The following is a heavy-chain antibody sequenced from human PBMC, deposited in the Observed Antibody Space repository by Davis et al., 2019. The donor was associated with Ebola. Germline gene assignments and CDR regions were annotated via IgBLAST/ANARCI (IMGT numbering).Heavy chain of an antibody. J-gene: IGHJ6*02. V-gene: IGHV3-30*18. CDR3: ANGAGAPSATYYQCGMVA. D-gene: IGHD3-16*01. CDR2: PSYDGSSK. CDR1: GFAFGSYG. Sequence: AGPLRLSCVVSGFAFGSYGMHWVRQAPATGLERVAFPSYDGSSKPHADSVMGRFTISRDNPKNTLYLQMNSLRSEDTAVYYCANGAGAPSATYYQCGMVAWDQGTTVTVS.